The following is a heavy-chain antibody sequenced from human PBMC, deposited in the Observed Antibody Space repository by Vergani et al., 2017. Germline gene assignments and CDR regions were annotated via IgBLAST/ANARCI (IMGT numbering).Heavy chain of an antibody. CDR3: ARERGAVAGRAPFDY. J-gene: IGHJ4*02. V-gene: IGHV1-2*02. CDR1: GYTFTGYY. D-gene: IGHD6-19*01. Sequence: QVQLVQSGAEVQKPGASVKVSCKASGYTFTGYYMHWVRQAPGQGLEWMGWINPNSGGTNYAQKFQGRVTMTRDTSISTAYMELSRLRSDDTAVYYCARERGAVAGRAPFDYWGQGTLVTVSS. CDR2: INPNSGGT.